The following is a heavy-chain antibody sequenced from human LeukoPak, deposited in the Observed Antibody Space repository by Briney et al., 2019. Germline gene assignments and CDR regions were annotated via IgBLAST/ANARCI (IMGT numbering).Heavy chain of an antibody. CDR3: VYDSSGYYIDY. CDR1: GYTFTGYY. V-gene: IGHV1-2*02. Sequence: ASVTVSCKASGYTFTGYYIHWVRQAPGQGLEWMGWIYPYSGDTNYAQNFQGRVTMTRDTSISTAYMELSRLRSDDTAVYYCVYDSSGYYIDYWGQGTLVTVSS. D-gene: IGHD3-22*01. CDR2: IYPYSGDT. J-gene: IGHJ4*02.